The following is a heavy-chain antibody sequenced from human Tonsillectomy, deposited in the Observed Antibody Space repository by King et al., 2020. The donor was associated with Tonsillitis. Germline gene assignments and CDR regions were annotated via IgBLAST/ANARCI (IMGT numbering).Heavy chain of an antibody. CDR1: GGSISSGGYY. J-gene: IGHJ6*03. CDR3: ARGFYCSGAGCYYYYYYMDV. V-gene: IGHV4-31*03. D-gene: IGHD2-15*01. Sequence: VQLQESGPGLVKPSQTLSLTCTVSGGSISSGGYYWSWIRQHPGMGLEWIGFIYYSGSTYYNPSLKSRVTISVDTSKNQFSLKLSSVTAADTAVYYCARGFYCSGAGCYYYYYYMDVWGKGTTVTVSS. CDR2: IYYSGST.